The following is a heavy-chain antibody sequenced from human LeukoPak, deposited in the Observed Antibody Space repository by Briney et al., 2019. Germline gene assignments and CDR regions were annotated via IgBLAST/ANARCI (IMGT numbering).Heavy chain of an antibody. CDR3: AREGAVAGTFDFDY. CDR1: GFTFSSYW. Sequence: PGGSLRLSCAASGFTFSSYWMSWVRQAPGKGLEWVANIKQDGSEKYYVDSVKGRFTISRDNAKNSLYLQMNSLRAEDTAVYYCAREGAVAGTFDFDYWGQGTLVTVSS. D-gene: IGHD6-19*01. V-gene: IGHV3-7*01. CDR2: IKQDGSEK. J-gene: IGHJ4*02.